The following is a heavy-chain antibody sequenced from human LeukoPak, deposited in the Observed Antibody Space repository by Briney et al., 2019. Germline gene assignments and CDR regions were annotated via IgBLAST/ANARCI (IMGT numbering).Heavy chain of an antibody. Sequence: PSETLSLTCTVSGGSISSYYWSWIRQTPGKGLEWIGYIYYSGSTNYNPSLKSRVTISADTSKNQFSLKLSSVTAADTAVYYCAREIRLGELSSWDYWGQGTLVTVSS. CDR3: AREIRLGELSSWDY. D-gene: IGHD3-16*02. CDR1: GGSISSYY. V-gene: IGHV4-59*08. J-gene: IGHJ4*02. CDR2: IYYSGST.